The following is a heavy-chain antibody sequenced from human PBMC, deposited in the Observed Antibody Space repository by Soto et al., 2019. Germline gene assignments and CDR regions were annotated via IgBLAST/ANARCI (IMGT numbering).Heavy chain of an antibody. V-gene: IGHV3-30-3*01. CDR2: ISYDGSNK. J-gene: IGHJ4*02. D-gene: IGHD6-6*01. CDR3: AREAARRARGRFDY. Sequence: PGGSLRLSCAASGFTFSSYAMHWVRQAPGKGLEWVAVISYDGSNKYYADSVKGRFTISRDNSKNTLYLQMNSLRAEDTAVYYCAREAARRARGRFDYWGQGTLVTVSS. CDR1: GFTFSSYA.